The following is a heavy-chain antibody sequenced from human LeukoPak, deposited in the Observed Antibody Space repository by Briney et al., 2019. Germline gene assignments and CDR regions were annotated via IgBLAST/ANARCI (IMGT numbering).Heavy chain of an antibody. Sequence: SVKDSCKTSGGTFTNYPISWVRHAPGQGLEWMGGIMPIFGTAHYAERFQARVTISADESTTTVFLELRSLKSEDTAVYYCARGPEIVVAGTTFAAYKWFDPWGQGTLLSVSS. D-gene: IGHD6-19*01. J-gene: IGHJ5*02. CDR3: ARGPEIVVAGTTFAAYKWFDP. CDR2: IMPIFGTA. CDR1: GGTFTNYP. V-gene: IGHV1-69*13.